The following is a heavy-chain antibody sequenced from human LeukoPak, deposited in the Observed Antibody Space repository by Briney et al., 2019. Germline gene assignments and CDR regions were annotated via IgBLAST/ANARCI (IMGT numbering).Heavy chain of an antibody. CDR2: IYYSGST. CDR1: GGSISSYY. J-gene: IGHJ6*03. V-gene: IGHV4-59*13. CDR3: ARGSVYYYYCYMDV. Sequence: SETLSLTCTVSGGSISSYYWSWIRQPPGKGLEWIGYIYYSGSTNYNPSLKSRVTISVDTSKNQFSLKLSSVTAADTAVYYCARGSVYYYYCYMDVWGKGTTVTISS.